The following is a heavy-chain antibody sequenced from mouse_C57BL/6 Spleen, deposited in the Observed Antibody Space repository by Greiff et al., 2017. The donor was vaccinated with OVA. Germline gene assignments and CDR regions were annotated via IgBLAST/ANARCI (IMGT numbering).Heavy chain of an antibody. CDR1: GYTFTSYW. CDR3: ARSYSNYFDY. Sequence: VQLQQPGAELVKPGASVKLSCKASGYTFTSYWMHWVKQRPGQGLEWIGMIHPNSGSTNYNEKFKSKATLTADKSSSTAYMKLSSLTSEDSAVYYCARSYSNYFDYWGQGTTLTVSS. J-gene: IGHJ2*01. V-gene: IGHV1-64*01. D-gene: IGHD2-5*01. CDR2: IHPNSGST.